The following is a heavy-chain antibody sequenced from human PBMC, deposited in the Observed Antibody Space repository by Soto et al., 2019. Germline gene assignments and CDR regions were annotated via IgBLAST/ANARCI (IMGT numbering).Heavy chain of an antibody. CDR2: IIPILGIA. V-gene: IGHV1-69*02. CDR1: GGTFSSYT. J-gene: IGHJ6*03. Sequence: GASVKVSCKASGGTFSSYTISWVRQAPGQGLEWMGRIIPILGIANYAQKFQGRVTITADKSTSTAYMELSSLRSEDTAVYYCATRTTIFGVVIAKEASSDYMDVWGKGTTVTVSS. CDR3: ATRTTIFGVVIAKEASSDYMDV. D-gene: IGHD3-3*01.